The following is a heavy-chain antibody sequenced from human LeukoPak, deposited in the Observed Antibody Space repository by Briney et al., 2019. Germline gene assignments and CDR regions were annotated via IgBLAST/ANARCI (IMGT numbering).Heavy chain of an antibody. V-gene: IGHV4-4*02. CDR2: IYHSGST. CDR1: GGSISSSNW. CDR3: ARGALYYYGSTLYYYMDV. J-gene: IGHJ6*03. Sequence: PSETLSLTCAVSGGSISSSNWWSWVRQPPGKGLDWIGEIYHSGSTNYNPSLKSRVTISVDTSKNQFSLKLSSVTAADTAVYYCARGALYYYGSTLYYYMDVWGKGTTVTVSS. D-gene: IGHD3-10*01.